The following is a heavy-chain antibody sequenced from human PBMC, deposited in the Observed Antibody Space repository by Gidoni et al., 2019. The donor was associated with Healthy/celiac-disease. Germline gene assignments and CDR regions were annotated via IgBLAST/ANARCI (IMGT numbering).Heavy chain of an antibody. D-gene: IGHD2-21*02. CDR3: AKGVHGSDYYFDY. Sequence: VQLVEAGGGLVQPGRSLRLSCSASGFPFDDYAMHWVRQAPGKGLGWVSGISWNSGSIGYADSVKGRFTISRDNAKNSLYLQMNSLRAEDTALYYCAKGVHGSDYYFDYWGQGTLVTVSS. J-gene: IGHJ4*02. CDR2: ISWNSGSI. V-gene: IGHV3-9*01. CDR1: GFPFDDYA.